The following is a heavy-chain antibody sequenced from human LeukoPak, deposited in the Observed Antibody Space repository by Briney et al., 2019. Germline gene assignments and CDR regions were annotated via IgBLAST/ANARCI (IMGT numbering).Heavy chain of an antibody. CDR1: RFTFSDYY. V-gene: IGHV3-11*06. Sequence: GGYLRLNGAASRFTFSDYYMSWLPPAPGQGLVWVSYISSSSRYTNYADSVKGRFTISRDNAKNSLYLQRNSLRAEDTAVYYCARNQQRHPNWFDPWGQGTLVTVSS. D-gene: IGHD6-25*01. CDR2: ISSSSRYT. CDR3: ARNQQRHPNWFDP. J-gene: IGHJ5*02.